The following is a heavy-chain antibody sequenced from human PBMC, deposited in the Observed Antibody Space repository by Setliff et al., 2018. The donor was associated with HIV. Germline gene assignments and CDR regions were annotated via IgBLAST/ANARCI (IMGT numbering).Heavy chain of an antibody. Sequence: LRLSCAASGFSFSNAWISWVRQAPGKGLEWVARIRAGGATEYAAAVKDRFTISRDDSKNTFYLQMNSLKTDDTGVYYCAIDVPTPLSQVDYWGQGTLVTVSS. CDR3: AIDVPTPLSQVDY. CDR1: GFSFSNAW. V-gene: IGHV3-15*01. J-gene: IGHJ4*02. CDR2: IRAGGAT. D-gene: IGHD4-4*01.